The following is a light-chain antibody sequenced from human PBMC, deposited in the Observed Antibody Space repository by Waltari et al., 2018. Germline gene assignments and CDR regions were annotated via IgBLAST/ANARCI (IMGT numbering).Light chain of an antibody. V-gene: IGKV3-15*01. Sequence: EIVMTQSPATVSVFPGERATLSCRASQSVSSDFAWYQQKPGQAPRLLIYDASTRATGIPARFSGSGSGTEFTLTISSLQSEDFAVYYCQQYNNWPPLTFGGGTKVEIK. J-gene: IGKJ4*01. CDR2: DAS. CDR3: QQYNNWPPLT. CDR1: QSVSSD.